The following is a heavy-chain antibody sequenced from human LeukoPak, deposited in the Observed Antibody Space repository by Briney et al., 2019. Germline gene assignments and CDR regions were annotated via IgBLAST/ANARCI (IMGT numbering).Heavy chain of an antibody. Sequence: GGSLRLSCAASGFTFSSYWMHWVRQAPGKGLVWVLRIKSDGSSTSYADSVKGRFTISRDNAKNSLYPQMNSLRAEDTAIYYCARDERLLSFLKWGQGTLVTVSS. V-gene: IGHV3-74*01. D-gene: IGHD3-3*01. CDR2: IKSDGSST. CDR3: ARDERLLSFLK. CDR1: GFTFSSYW. J-gene: IGHJ4*02.